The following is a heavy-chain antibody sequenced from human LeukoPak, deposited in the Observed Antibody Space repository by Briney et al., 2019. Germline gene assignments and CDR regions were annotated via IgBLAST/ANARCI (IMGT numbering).Heavy chain of an antibody. CDR1: GFTSNYYW. CDR3: AREERTFGVVIDY. D-gene: IGHD3-3*01. Sequence: PGGSLRLSCAASGFTSNYYWMNWVRQAPGKGLEWVANIKQGGSEIYYVDSVKGRFTISRDNAKNSLYLQMNSLRAEDTAVYYCAREERTFGVVIDYWGQGTLVTVSS. J-gene: IGHJ4*02. V-gene: IGHV3-7*01. CDR2: IKQGGSEI.